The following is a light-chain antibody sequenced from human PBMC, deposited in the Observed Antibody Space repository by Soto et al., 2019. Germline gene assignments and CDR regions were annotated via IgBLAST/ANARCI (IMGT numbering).Light chain of an antibody. CDR3: TSYAGSSNWV. Sequence: QSALTQPPSASGSPGQSVTISCTGTGGDIGTYQYVSWYQQHPGQAPKLIIYEVSKRPSGVPGRFFGSKSGNTASLTGSGLQSEDEADYYCTSYAGSSNWVFGGGTKLTVL. CDR2: EVS. J-gene: IGLJ3*02. CDR1: GGDIGTYQY. V-gene: IGLV2-8*01.